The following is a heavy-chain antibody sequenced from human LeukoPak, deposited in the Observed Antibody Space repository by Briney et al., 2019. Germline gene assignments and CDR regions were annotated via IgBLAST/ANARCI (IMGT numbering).Heavy chain of an antibody. Sequence: ASETLSLTCTVSGGSISSYYWGWIRQPPGKGLEWIGSIYYSGSTYYNPSLKSRVTISVDTSKNQFSLKLSSVTAADTAVYYCARLVEMATSDYWGQGTLVTVSS. J-gene: IGHJ4*02. CDR1: GGSISSYY. CDR2: IYYSGST. V-gene: IGHV4-39*01. D-gene: IGHD5-24*01. CDR3: ARLVEMATSDY.